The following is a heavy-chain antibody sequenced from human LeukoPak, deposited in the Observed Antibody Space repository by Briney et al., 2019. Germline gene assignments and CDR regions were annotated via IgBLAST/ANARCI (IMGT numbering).Heavy chain of an antibody. CDR2: ISYDGSNK. Sequence: PGRSLRLSCAASGFTFSSYAMHWVRQAPGKGLEWVAVISYDGSNKYYADSVKGRFTTSRENARNSLYLQMNNLRAGDTAVYYCARGQAQQLELDYWGQGILVTVSS. CDR1: GFTFSSYA. V-gene: IGHV3-30*14. J-gene: IGHJ4*02. CDR3: ARGQAQQLELDY. D-gene: IGHD1-1*01.